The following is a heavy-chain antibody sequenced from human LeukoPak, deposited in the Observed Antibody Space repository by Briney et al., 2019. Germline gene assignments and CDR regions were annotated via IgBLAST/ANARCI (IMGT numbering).Heavy chain of an antibody. D-gene: IGHD3-22*01. CDR3: ARDRGDYYDSSGPFDY. V-gene: IGHV1-2*02. J-gene: IGHJ4*02. CDR2: INPNSGGT. Sequence: ASVKVSCKASGYTFTGYYMHWVRQAPGQGLEWMGWINPNSGGTNYAQKFQGRVTMTRDTSISTAYMELSRLRSDDTAVYYCARDRGDYYDSSGPFDYWGQGTLVTASS. CDR1: GYTFTGYY.